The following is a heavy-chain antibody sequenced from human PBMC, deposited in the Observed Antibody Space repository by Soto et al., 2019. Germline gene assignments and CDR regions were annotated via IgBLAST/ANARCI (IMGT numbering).Heavy chain of an antibody. CDR3: ARHVPVRGIAAFDI. CDR2: TSLRGST. CDR1: GASISSGNW. J-gene: IGHJ3*02. D-gene: IGHD2-15*01. Sequence: PSETLSLTCAVSGASISSGNWWSWVRQPPGKGLEWIGETSLRGSTYINSSLKSRVTISVDKSKNQFSLNLNSMTAADTAVYYCARHVPVRGIAAFDIWGQGTMVTVSS. V-gene: IGHV4-4*02.